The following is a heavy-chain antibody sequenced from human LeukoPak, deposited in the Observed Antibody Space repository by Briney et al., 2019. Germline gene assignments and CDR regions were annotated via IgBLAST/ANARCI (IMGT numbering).Heavy chain of an antibody. CDR1: GFTFSSYS. Sequence: PGGSLRLSCVASGFTFSSYSLNWVRQAPGKGLEWVSYITRSSTTIYYADSVKGRFTISRDNAKNSLYLQMNSLRAEDTAVYYCARGENWAFGYCGQGTLVTVSS. J-gene: IGHJ4*02. V-gene: IGHV3-48*01. D-gene: IGHD7-27*01. CDR3: ARGENWAFGY. CDR2: ITRSSTTI.